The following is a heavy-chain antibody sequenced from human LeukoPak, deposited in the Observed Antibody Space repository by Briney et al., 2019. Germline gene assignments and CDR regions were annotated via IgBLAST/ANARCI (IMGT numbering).Heavy chain of an antibody. CDR3: AKDYCSSTTCYYNY. CDR2: ISWNSGNI. V-gene: IGHV3-9*01. D-gene: IGHD2-2*01. Sequence: GGSLRLSCAASGFTFDDYAMHWVRRAPGKGLEWVSGISWNSGNIGYADSVKGRFTISRDNAKNSLFLQMNSLRAEDTALYYCAKDYCSSTTCYYNYWGQGTLVTVSS. J-gene: IGHJ4*02. CDR1: GFTFDDYA.